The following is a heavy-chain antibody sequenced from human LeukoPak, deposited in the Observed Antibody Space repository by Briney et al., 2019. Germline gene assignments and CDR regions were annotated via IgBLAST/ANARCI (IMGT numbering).Heavy chain of an antibody. V-gene: IGHV4-39*07. CDR2: IYYSGIT. Sequence: SEPLSLTCTVSNDSIRSDNYYWGWIRQPPGKGLEWIGSIYYSGITNYNPSLKSRVTILVDTSKNQFSLKLTSVTAADTAVYYCARWIVGYSYGYFDPWGQGTLVTVSS. J-gene: IGHJ5*02. CDR3: ARWIVGYSYGYFDP. D-gene: IGHD5-18*01. CDR1: NDSIRSDNYY.